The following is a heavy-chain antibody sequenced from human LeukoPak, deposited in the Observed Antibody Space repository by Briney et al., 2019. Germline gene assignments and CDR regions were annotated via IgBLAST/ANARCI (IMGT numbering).Heavy chain of an antibody. CDR2: INPSGGST. CDR1: GYTFTSYY. Sequence: ASVKVSCKASGYTFTSYYMHWVRQAPGQGLEWMGIINPSGGSTNYAQKLQGRVTMTTDTSTSTAYMELRSLRSDDTAVYYCARSPYCSGGSCALNSDYWGQGTLVTVSS. J-gene: IGHJ4*02. CDR3: ARSPYCSGGSCALNSDY. V-gene: IGHV1-46*01. D-gene: IGHD2-15*01.